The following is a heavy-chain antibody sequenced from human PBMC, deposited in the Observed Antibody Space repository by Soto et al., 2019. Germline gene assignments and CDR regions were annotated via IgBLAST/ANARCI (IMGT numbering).Heavy chain of an antibody. D-gene: IGHD4-4*01. V-gene: IGHV3-30-3*01. Sequence: QVQLVESGGGVVQPGRSLRLSCSASGFNFGHYAMHWVRQAPGKGLEWVAALSFDRSNEYYADSLRGRFTISRDNSKNTLYLQMNSLRAEDTAVYYCARVEYSFRTPFLDYWGQGTLVTVSS. CDR1: GFNFGHYA. CDR2: LSFDRSNE. CDR3: ARVEYSFRTPFLDY. J-gene: IGHJ4*02.